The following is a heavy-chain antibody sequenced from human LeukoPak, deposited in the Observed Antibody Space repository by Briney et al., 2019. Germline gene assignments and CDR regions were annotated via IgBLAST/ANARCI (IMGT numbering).Heavy chain of an antibody. Sequence: GGSLRLSCAASGFAFSSYNMNWVRRAPGKGLEWISYIGSSGSPTHYADSVGGRFTISRDNAKNSLYLQMNSLRDEDTAVYFCARRPYSDTSGRLSDVWGQGTTVTVSS. CDR2: IGSSGSPT. V-gene: IGHV3-48*02. J-gene: IGHJ6*02. CDR1: GFAFSSYN. CDR3: ARRPYSDTSGRLSDV. D-gene: IGHD3-22*01.